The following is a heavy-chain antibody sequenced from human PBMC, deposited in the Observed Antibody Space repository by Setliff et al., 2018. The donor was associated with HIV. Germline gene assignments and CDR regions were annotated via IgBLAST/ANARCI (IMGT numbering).Heavy chain of an antibody. V-gene: IGHV3-33*06. CDR1: GFTFSNFG. D-gene: IGHD3-10*01. J-gene: IGHJ2*01. Sequence: GGSLRLSCAASGFTFSNFGMHWVRQAPGRGLEWVAVIWFDESKKYYIDSVEGRFTISRDNAKNTLYLQMNSLRAEDTAVYYCAKQVPNLARPSYWYFDLWGRGTLVTVS. CDR3: AKQVPNLARPSYWYFDL. CDR2: IWFDESKK.